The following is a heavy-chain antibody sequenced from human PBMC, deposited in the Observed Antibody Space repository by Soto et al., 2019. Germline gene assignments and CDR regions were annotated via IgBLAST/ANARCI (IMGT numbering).Heavy chain of an antibody. J-gene: IGHJ6*02. CDR3: ATSSGSAYGLDV. Sequence: SDTLSLTCAVSAGSISTTNWYVWVRQPPGMGLEWIGEIYHTGTTTYNPSLKSRVTMSVDTSKNQFSLRLSFVTAADTAVYYCATSSGSAYGLDVWGPGATVTVSS. V-gene: IGHV4-4*02. CDR2: IYHTGTT. CDR1: AGSISTTNW. D-gene: IGHD3-10*01.